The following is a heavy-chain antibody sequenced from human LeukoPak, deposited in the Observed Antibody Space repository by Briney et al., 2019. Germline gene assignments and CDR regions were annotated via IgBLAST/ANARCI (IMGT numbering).Heavy chain of an antibody. D-gene: IGHD6-6*01. V-gene: IGHV3-21*01. CDR2: ISSSSSYI. Sequence: GGSLRLSCAASGFTFSSYSMNWVRQAPGKGLEWVSSISSSSSYIYYADSVKGRFTISRDNAKNSLYLQMNSLRAEDTAAYYCARAKTGYSSSSGYYYYYGMDVWGQGTTVTVSS. CDR3: ARAKTGYSSSSGYYYYYGMDV. CDR1: GFTFSSYS. J-gene: IGHJ6*02.